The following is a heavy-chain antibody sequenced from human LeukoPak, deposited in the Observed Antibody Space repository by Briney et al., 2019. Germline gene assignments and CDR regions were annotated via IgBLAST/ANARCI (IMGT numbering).Heavy chain of an antibody. V-gene: IGHV4-38-2*02. CDR1: GYSISSGYY. D-gene: IGHD3-22*01. CDR3: ARVRYFDSGGYYYDFDY. J-gene: IGHJ4*02. CDR2: IYHSGIT. Sequence: SETLSLTCTVSGYSISSGYYWGWIRQPPGKGLEWIGNIYHSGITYYNPSLKSRVAISVDTSKNQFSLKLSSVTAADTAVYYCARVRYFDSGGYYYDFDYWGRGTLVTVSS.